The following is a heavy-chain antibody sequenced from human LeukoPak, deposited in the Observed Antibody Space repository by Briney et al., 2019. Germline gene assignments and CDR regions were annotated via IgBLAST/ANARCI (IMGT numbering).Heavy chain of an antibody. CDR2: LYLAGNT. CDR1: GLTIGSRY. D-gene: IGHD5-24*01. V-gene: IGHV3-53*01. Sequence: GGSLRLSCVASGLTIGSRYMNWVRQAPGKGLEWVSALYLAGNTYYADSVRGRFTISRDNSKNTLYLQVNNLRVEDTAIYYCACGDGYNFVQHWGQGTLVAVSS. CDR3: ACGDGYNFVQH. J-gene: IGHJ1*01.